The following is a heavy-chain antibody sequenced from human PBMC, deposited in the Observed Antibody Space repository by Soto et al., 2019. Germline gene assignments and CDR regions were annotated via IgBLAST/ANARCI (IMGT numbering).Heavy chain of an antibody. CDR1: GFTFSNYA. Sequence: EVQLLESGGGLVQPGGSLRLSCAASGFTFSNYAMSWVRQAPGKGLEWVSGISASGDTAYYADSVKGRFTISRDNYRNTLFLQVNGLRAEETAVYYCAPTYCTSTTCYSNSPSGVWGQGTTVTVSS. J-gene: IGHJ6*02. CDR3: APTYCTSTTCYSNSPSGV. V-gene: IGHV3-23*01. D-gene: IGHD2-2*01. CDR2: ISASGDTA.